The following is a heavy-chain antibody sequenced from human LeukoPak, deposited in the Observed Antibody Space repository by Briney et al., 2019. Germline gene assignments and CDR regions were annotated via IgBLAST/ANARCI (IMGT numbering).Heavy chain of an antibody. J-gene: IGHJ6*02. Sequence: GGSLRLSCLASGFTFSNYAMSWVRQAPGKGLEWVSGITISGKTAYYADSVKGRFTISRDNAKSALYLQMNSLRADDTGVYYCAGGSSSNYFGMDVWGQGTTVTVSS. CDR1: GFTFSNYA. V-gene: IGHV3-23*01. CDR2: ITISGKTA. D-gene: IGHD6-25*01. CDR3: AGGSSSNYFGMDV.